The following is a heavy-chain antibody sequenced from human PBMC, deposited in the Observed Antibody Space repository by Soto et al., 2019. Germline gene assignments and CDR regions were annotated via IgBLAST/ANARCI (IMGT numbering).Heavy chain of an antibody. CDR3: AGDYSNYNWFDP. V-gene: IGHV4-31*03. D-gene: IGHD4-4*01. J-gene: IGHJ5*02. CDR1: GGSISSGGYY. CDR2: IYYSGST. Sequence: SETLSLTCTVSGGSISSGGYYWSWIRQHPGKGLEWIGYIYYSGSTYYNPSLKSRVTISVDTSKNQFSLKLSSVTAADTAVYXCAGDYSNYNWFDPWGQGTLVTVSS.